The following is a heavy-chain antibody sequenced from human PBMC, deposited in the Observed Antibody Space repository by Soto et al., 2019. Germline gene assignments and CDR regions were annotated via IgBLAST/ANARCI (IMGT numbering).Heavy chain of an antibody. CDR3: ARSAKEYDFWSGYFDY. J-gene: IGHJ4*02. V-gene: IGHV4-61*01. D-gene: IGHD3-3*01. Sequence: SETLSLTCTVSGGSVSSGSYYWSWIRQPPGKGLEWIGYIYYSGSTNYNPSLKSRVTISVDTSKNQFSLKLSSVTAADTAVYYCARSAKEYDFWSGYFDYWGQGTLVTVSS. CDR1: GGSVSSGSYY. CDR2: IYYSGST.